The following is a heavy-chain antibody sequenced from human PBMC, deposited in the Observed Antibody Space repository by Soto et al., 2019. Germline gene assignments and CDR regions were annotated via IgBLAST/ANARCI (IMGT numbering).Heavy chain of an antibody. CDR2: IYYSGST. Sequence: SETLSLTCTVSGGSISSYYWSWIRQPPGKGLEWIGYIYYSGSTNYNPSLKSRVTISVDTSKNQFSLKLSSVTAADTAVYYCGREQAEYSSSSYAFDIWGQGTMVTVSS. CDR3: GREQAEYSSSSYAFDI. V-gene: IGHV4-59*01. J-gene: IGHJ3*02. D-gene: IGHD6-6*01. CDR1: GGSISSYY.